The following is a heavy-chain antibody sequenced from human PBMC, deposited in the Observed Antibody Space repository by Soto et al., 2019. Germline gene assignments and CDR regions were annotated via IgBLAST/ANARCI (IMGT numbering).Heavy chain of an antibody. Sequence: SETLSLTCTVSGGSISSGGYYWSWIRQHPGKGLEWIGYIYYSGSTYYNPSLKRRVTISVDTSKNQFSLKLSSVTAADTAVYYCARVSITMIVVTHCAFDIWGQGTMVTVSS. CDR2: IYYSGST. V-gene: IGHV4-31*03. D-gene: IGHD3-22*01. J-gene: IGHJ3*02. CDR1: GGSISSGGYY. CDR3: ARVSITMIVVTHCAFDI.